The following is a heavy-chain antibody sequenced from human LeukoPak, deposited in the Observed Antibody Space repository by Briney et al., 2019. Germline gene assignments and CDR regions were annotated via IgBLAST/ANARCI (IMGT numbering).Heavy chain of an antibody. J-gene: IGHJ4*02. CDR1: RFTFSSFW. Sequence: PGGSLRLSCAASRFTFSSFWMTWGRQGPGKGLEWVASIDADGSETYYVDSTRGRGSISRDNAKSSLLLQMNTLRDDDTAVYSCVRNDGVRTVDYWGQGTLVTVSS. CDR3: VRNDGVRTVDY. CDR2: IDADGSET. V-gene: IGHV3-7*01. D-gene: IGHD3-10*01.